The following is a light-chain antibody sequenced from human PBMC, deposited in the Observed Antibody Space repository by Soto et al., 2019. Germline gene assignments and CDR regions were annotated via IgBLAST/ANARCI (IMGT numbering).Light chain of an antibody. CDR1: QDIRNE. Sequence: AIQMTQSPSSLSASVGDRVTMTCRASQDIRNELSWYQQKPGKAPKFLIFAASNLQSGVPSRFSGSGSGTDFTLTISSLQPEDFATYFCLQDDDYPFTFGGGTKVDI. CDR3: LQDDDYPFT. V-gene: IGKV1-6*01. J-gene: IGKJ4*01. CDR2: AAS.